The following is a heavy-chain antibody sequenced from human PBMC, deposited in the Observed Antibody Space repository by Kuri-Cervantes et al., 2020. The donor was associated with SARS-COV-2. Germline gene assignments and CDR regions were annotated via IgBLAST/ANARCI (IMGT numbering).Heavy chain of an antibody. Sequence: GESLKISCAASGFTFSSYEMNWVRQAPGKGLEWASYISSSGSTIYYADSVKGRFTISRDNAKNSLYLQMNSLRAEDTAVYYCAPRGEGSGFDYWGQGTLVTVSS. D-gene: IGHD3-16*01. CDR1: GFTFSSYE. J-gene: IGHJ4*02. CDR2: ISSSGSTI. CDR3: APRGEGSGFDY. V-gene: IGHV3-48*03.